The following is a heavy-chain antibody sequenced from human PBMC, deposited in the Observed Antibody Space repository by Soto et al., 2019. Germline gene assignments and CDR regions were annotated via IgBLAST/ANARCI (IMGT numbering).Heavy chain of an antibody. J-gene: IGHJ6*02. CDR3: AKVSDIVVVPAAMYYYYYGMDV. Sequence: GGSLRLSCAASGFTFSSYAMSWVRQAPGKGLEWVSAISGSGGSTYYADSVKGRVTISRDNSKNTLYLQMNSLRAEDTAVYYCAKVSDIVVVPAAMYYYYYGMDVWGQGTTVTVSS. CDR1: GFTFSSYA. D-gene: IGHD2-2*01. CDR2: ISGSGGST. V-gene: IGHV3-23*01.